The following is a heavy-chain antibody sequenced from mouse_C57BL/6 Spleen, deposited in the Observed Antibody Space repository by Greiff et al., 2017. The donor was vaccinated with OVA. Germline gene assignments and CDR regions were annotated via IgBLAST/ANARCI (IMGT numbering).Heavy chain of an antibody. J-gene: IGHJ4*01. Sequence: EVQGVESGGDLVKPGGSLKLSCAASGFTFSSYGMSWIRQTPDKRLEWVATISSGGSYTYYPDSVKGRFTISRDNAKNTLYLQMSSLKSEDTAMYYCARDDYLPSISDYWGQGTSVPVSS. V-gene: IGHV5-6*01. CDR1: GFTFSSYG. CDR3: ARDDYLPSISDY. D-gene: IGHD2-4*01. CDR2: ISSGGSYT.